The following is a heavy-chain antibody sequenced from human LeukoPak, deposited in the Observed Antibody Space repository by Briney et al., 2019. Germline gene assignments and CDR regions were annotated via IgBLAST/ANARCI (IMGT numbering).Heavy chain of an antibody. CDR3: TRETSSRYFDY. CDR1: GYTLTSYD. V-gene: IGHV1-8*01. CDR2: MNPNSGRT. Sequence: LGASVKVSCKASGYTLTSYDINWVRQATGQGLEWMGWMNPNSGRTGYAQNFQGRITITRNTSISTAYLELSSLRSDDTAVYYCTRETSSRYFDYWGQGTLVTVSS. J-gene: IGHJ4*02.